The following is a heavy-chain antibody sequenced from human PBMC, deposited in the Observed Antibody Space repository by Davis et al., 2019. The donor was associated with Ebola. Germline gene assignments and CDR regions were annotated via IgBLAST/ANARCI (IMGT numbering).Heavy chain of an antibody. V-gene: IGHV3-43*02. Sequence: GESLKISCASSFFSFAAYALHWVRQAPGKGLEWVSLISGDGGSTYYGDSVKGRFTISRDNSKNSLYLQMNSLKTEDTAVYYCTRLHGWPYYFDYWGQGTLVTVSS. J-gene: IGHJ4*02. CDR1: FFSFAAYA. D-gene: IGHD6-19*01. CDR3: TRLHGWPYYFDY. CDR2: ISGDGGST.